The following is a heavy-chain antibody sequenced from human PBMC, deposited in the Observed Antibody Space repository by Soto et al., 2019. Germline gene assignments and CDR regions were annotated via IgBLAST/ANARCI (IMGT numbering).Heavy chain of an antibody. J-gene: IGHJ5*02. D-gene: IGHD2-15*01. CDR1: GYTFTTHG. CDR3: ARDLGYSRSGTCYREWFDP. CDR2: VRGDNGHT. V-gene: IGHV1-18*01. Sequence: QVQLVQSGAEVKKPGASVKVSCKASGYTFTTHGISWVRQVPGQGLEWMGWVRGDNGHTNYAPSLQGRVTMTTDTSTNTAYMELRSLRSVDTAVYYCARDLGYSRSGTCYREWFDPWGQGSRVTVSS.